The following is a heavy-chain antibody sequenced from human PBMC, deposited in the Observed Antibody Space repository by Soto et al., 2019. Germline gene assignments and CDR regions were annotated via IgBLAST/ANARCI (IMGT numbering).Heavy chain of an antibody. CDR2: IYTSGST. Sequence: SETLSLTCTVSGGSISSYYWSLIRQPAGKGLEWLGRIYTSGSTTYNPSLQSRVTMSVDTSKNQVSLKLSSVTAADTAVYYCARDRGYCSGGSCPYNWFDPWGQGTLVTVS. D-gene: IGHD2-15*01. CDR3: ARDRGYCSGGSCPYNWFDP. CDR1: GGSISSYY. J-gene: IGHJ5*02. V-gene: IGHV4-4*07.